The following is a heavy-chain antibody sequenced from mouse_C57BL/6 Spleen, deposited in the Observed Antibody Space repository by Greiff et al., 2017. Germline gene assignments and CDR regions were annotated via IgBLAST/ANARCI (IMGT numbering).Heavy chain of an antibody. CDR1: GYTFTDYE. CDR3: TRSTAYFDY. J-gene: IGHJ2*01. CDR2: IDPETGGT. V-gene: IGHV1-15*01. Sequence: VQLQQSGAELVRPGASVTLSCKASGYTFTDYEMHWVKQTPVHGLEWIGAIDPETGGTAYNQKFKGKAILTADKSSSTAYMELRSLTSEDSAVYYCTRSTAYFDYWGQGTTLTVSS.